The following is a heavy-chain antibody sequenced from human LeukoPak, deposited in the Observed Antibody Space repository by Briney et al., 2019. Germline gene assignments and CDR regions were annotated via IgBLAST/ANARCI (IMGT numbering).Heavy chain of an antibody. D-gene: IGHD6-13*01. CDR2: IYHSGST. V-gene: IGHV4-34*01. Sequence: SETLSLTCAVYGGSFSGYYWSWIRQPPGKGLEWIGTIYHSGSTYYNPSLKSRVTISVDTSKNQFSLKLSSVTAADTAVYYCARGYSSSWYFNWFDPWGQGTLVTVSS. CDR1: GGSFSGYY. CDR3: ARGYSSSWYFNWFDP. J-gene: IGHJ5*02.